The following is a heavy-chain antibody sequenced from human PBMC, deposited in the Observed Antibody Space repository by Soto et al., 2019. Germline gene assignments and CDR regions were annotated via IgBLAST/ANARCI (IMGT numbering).Heavy chain of an antibody. J-gene: IGHJ4*02. CDR1: GFTFSSYW. V-gene: IGHV3-7*03. Sequence: GGSLRLSCAASGFTFSSYWMSWVRQAPGKGLEWVANIKQDGSEKYYVDSVKGRFTISRDNAKNSLYLQMNSLRAEDTAVYYCARDRDSGYSSSCFDYWGQGTLVTVSS. CDR2: IKQDGSEK. CDR3: ARDRDSGYSSSCFDY. D-gene: IGHD6-13*01.